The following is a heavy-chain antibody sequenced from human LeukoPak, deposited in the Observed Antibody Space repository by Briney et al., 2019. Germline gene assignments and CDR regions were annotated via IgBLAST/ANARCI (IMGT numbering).Heavy chain of an antibody. CDR2: ISYDGSNK. CDR3: AKETVLRYFDWLTDWSGMDV. D-gene: IGHD3-9*01. J-gene: IGHJ6*02. Sequence: PGGSLRLSCAASGFTFSSYGMHWVRQAPGKGLEWVAVISYDGSNKYYADSVKGRFTISRDNSKNTLYLQMNSLRAEDTAVYYCAKETVLRYFDWLTDWSGMDVWGQGTTVTVSS. V-gene: IGHV3-30*18. CDR1: GFTFSSYG.